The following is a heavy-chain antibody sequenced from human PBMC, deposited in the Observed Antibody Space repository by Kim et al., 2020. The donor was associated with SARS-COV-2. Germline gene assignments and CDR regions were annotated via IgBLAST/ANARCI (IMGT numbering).Heavy chain of an antibody. CDR1: GFTFSDYW. Sequence: GGSLRLSCVASGFTFSDYWMTWVRQSPGKGLDWVANINRDGSEKHYVDSVRGRFTISRDNANKSLYLQMTSLRAEDRAVYYCARRLAFDLWGRGTPVIVSS. V-gene: IGHV3-7*01. CDR3: ARRLAFDL. CDR2: INRDGSEK. J-gene: IGHJ3*01.